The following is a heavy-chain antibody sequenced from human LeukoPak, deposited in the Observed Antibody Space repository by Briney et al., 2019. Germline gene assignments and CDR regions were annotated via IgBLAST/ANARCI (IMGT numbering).Heavy chain of an antibody. J-gene: IGHJ4*02. CDR3: ARVEIGSGPNFDY. Sequence: GGSLRLSCAASGFTFSSYSMNWVRQAPGKGLEWVSSISSSSSYIYYADSVKGRFTISRDNAKNSLYLQMNSLRAEDTAVYYCARVEIGSGPNFDYWGQGTLVTVPS. CDR2: ISSSSSYI. CDR1: GFTFSSYS. V-gene: IGHV3-21*01. D-gene: IGHD2-15*01.